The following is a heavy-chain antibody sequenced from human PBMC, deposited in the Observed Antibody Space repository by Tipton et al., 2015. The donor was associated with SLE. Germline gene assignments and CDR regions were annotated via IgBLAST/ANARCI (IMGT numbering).Heavy chain of an antibody. V-gene: IGHV3-53*05. J-gene: IGHJ6*02. D-gene: IGHD1-26*01. CDR1: GFSVFSSY. CDR2: LYSGGST. CDR3: ARLLTSYYGMDV. Sequence: SLRLSCAVSGFSVFSSYMSWFRLLPGKGLEWVAVLYSGGSTFYADSVKGRFTISRDNAKNSLYLQMNSLRAEDTALYYCARLLTSYYGMDVWGQGTTVTVSS.